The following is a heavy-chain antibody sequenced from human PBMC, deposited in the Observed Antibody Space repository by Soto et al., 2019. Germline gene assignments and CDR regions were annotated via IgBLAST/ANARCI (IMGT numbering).Heavy chain of an antibody. V-gene: IGHV3-30-3*01. J-gene: IGHJ4*02. D-gene: IGHD1-26*01. CDR3: ARGEPDY. CDR1: GFTFSSYA. CDR2: ISYDGSNK. Sequence: QVQLVESGGGVVQPGRSLRLSCAASGFTFSSYAMHWVRQAPGKGLEWVAVISYDGSNKYYADSVKGRFTISRDNSKNTLYLQMNSLRAEDTDVYYCARGEPDYWGQGTLVTVSS.